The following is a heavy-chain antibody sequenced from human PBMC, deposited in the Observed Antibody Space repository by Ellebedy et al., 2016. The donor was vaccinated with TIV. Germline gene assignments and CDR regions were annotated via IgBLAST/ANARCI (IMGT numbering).Heavy chain of an antibody. Sequence: GESLKISCAASGFTFGSYWMHWVRQGPGKGLVWVSRIYMDGSITSYADSVEGRFTISRDNAKTTLYLEMNSLRAEDTAVYYCVSSRELMGPGDYWGQGTLVTVSS. V-gene: IGHV3-74*01. CDR2: IYMDGSIT. J-gene: IGHJ4*02. D-gene: IGHD2-8*01. CDR1: GFTFGSYW. CDR3: VSSRELMGPGDY.